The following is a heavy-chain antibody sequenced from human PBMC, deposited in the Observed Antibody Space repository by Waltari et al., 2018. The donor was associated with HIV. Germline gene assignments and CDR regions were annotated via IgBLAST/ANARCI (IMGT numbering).Heavy chain of an antibody. Sequence: QVQLVQSGAEVKKPGASVKVSCKASGFNFNTYVIHWMRQAPGQGLEWMGWINIGNINRRYSQKFQGRGSFTRDTSETTVFMELPSVTAEDTAVYFWARGAGWLVNVLEYWGQGTLVTVSS. V-gene: IGHV1-3*04. CDR3: ARGAGWLVNVLEY. CDR2: INIGNINR. CDR1: GFNFNTYV. J-gene: IGHJ4*02. D-gene: IGHD6-19*01.